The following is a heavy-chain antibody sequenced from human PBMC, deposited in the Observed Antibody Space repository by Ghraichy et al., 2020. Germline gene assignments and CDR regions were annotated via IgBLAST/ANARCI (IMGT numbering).Heavy chain of an antibody. Sequence: LSLTCAASGFTFSSYSMNWVRQAPGKGLEWVSSISSSSSYIYYADSVKGRFTISRDNAKNSLYLQMNSLRAEDTAVYYCARDMTNPNVDYWGQGTLVTVSS. V-gene: IGHV3-21*01. CDR3: ARDMTNPNVDY. D-gene: IGHD4-11*01. J-gene: IGHJ4*02. CDR1: GFTFSSYS. CDR2: ISSSSSYI.